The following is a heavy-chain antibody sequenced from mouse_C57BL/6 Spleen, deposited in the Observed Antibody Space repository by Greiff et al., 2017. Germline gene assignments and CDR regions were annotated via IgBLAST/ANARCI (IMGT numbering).Heavy chain of an antibody. CDR2: FTMYSDAT. J-gene: IGHJ4*01. V-gene: IGHV1-49*01. CDR1: YFAFMASA. Sequence: LQQSGAELVRPGSSVKLSCKDSYFAFMASAMHWVKQRPGHGLEWIGSFTMYSDATEYSENFKGKATLTATTSSSAAYMELSSLTSEDSAVYYCARSSPYYYGSSLDYWGQGTSVTVSS. D-gene: IGHD1-1*01. CDR3: ARSSPYYYGSSLDY.